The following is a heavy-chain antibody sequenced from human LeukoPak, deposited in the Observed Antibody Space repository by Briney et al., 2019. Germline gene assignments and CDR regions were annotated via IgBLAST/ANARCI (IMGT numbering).Heavy chain of an antibody. V-gene: IGHV3-23*01. J-gene: IGHJ4*02. D-gene: IGHD6-13*01. CDR1: GFTFSSYA. Sequence: QPGGSLRLSCAASGFTFSSYAMSWVRQAPGKGREWVSAISGSGGSTYYADSVKGRFTISRDNSKNTLYLQMNSLRAEDTAVYYCAKDGGGSSWYVTFYDYWGQGTLVTVSS. CDR3: AKDGGGSSWYVTFYDY. CDR2: ISGSGGST.